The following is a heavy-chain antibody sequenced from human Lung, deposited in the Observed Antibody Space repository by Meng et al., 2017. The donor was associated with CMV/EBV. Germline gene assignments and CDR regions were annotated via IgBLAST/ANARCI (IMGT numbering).Heavy chain of an antibody. J-gene: IGHJ4*02. V-gene: IGHV1-2*02. CDR1: GYTSAGHF. D-gene: IGHD7-27*01. CDR2: VHPDSGNT. CDR3: ARDDDWGPDY. Sequence: SCKTSGYTSAGHFMHWVRQAPGQGLEWMGWVHPDSGNTKYAQKFQGRVTMTRDTSIRTIFLELTSLRFDDTAVYYCARDDDWGPDYWGQGTLVTVSS.